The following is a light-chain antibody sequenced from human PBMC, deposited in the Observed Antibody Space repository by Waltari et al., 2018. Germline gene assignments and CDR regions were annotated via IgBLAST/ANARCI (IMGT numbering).Light chain of an antibody. J-gene: IGLJ2*01. CDR3: CSYAGSHTNLI. CDR2: DIR. V-gene: IGLV2-11*01. Sequence: QSALTQPRSVSGSPGQSVTISCTGTSVGDYNFVSWYQQLPGKVPKLLIYDIRKWPSGVPNRFSGSKSGNTASLTISGLQADDEADYYCCSYAGSHTNLIFGGGTRLTVL. CDR1: SVGDYNF.